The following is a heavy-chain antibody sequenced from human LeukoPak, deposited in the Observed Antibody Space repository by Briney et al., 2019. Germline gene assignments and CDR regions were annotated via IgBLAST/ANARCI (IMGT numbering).Heavy chain of an antibody. D-gene: IGHD2-2*01. V-gene: IGHV1-46*01. CDR1: GYTFTSYY. J-gene: IGHJ6*02. Sequence: ASVKVSCKASGYTFTSYYMHWVRQAPGQGLERMGIINPSGGSTSYAQKFQGRVTMTRDTSASTVYMELSSLRSEDTAVYYCARVGYCSSTSACGMDVWGQGTTVTVSS. CDR3: ARVGYCSSTSACGMDV. CDR2: INPSGGST.